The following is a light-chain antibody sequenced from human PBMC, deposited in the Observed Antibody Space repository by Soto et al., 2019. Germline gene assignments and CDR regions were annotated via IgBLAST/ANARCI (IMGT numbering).Light chain of an antibody. CDR3: HQYENLPT. CDR2: DAS. Sequence: IQINQSASSLSANVGDRVTITCQASQNINNYLNWYQQKPGRAPKLLIYDASNLEAGVPSRFRGSGSGTDFTFTISRLQPEDIATYYCHQYENLPTFGQGTRLEN. J-gene: IGKJ5*01. CDR1: QNINNY. V-gene: IGKV1-33*01.